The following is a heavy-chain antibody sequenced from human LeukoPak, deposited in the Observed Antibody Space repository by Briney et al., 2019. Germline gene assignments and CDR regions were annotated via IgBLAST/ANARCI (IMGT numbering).Heavy chain of an antibody. V-gene: IGHV3-21*04. Sequence: GGSLRLSCAASGFTFSSYSMNWVRQAPGKGLEWVSSISSSSSYIYYADSVKGRFTISRDNAKNSLYLQMNSLRAEDTAVYYCAKQDCGGDCSIFDYWGQGTLVTVSS. CDR2: ISSSSSYI. CDR1: GFTFSSYS. J-gene: IGHJ4*02. D-gene: IGHD2-21*02. CDR3: AKQDCGGDCSIFDY.